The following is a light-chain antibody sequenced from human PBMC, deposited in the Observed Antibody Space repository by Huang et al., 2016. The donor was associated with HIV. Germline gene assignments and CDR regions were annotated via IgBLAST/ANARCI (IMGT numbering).Light chain of an antibody. V-gene: IGKV2-29*03. J-gene: IGKJ2*01. CDR1: HSLLYTDVKTY. CDR2: EVS. Sequence: DIVMTQTPLSLSVTPGQPASISCNSMHSLLYTDVKTYLYCYLQKTCRSPQLLIYEVSSRFSEVPDRFSGSGSGTHFTRKISRVEAEDVGMYYCMQGLHLPYTFGQGAKLEIK. CDR3: MQGLHLPYT.